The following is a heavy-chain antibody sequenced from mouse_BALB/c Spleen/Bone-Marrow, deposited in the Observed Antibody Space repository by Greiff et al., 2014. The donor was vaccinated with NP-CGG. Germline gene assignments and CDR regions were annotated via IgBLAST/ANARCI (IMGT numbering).Heavy chain of an antibody. Sequence: DVHLVESGGGLVQPGGSRKLSSAASGFTFSSFGMHWVRQAPEKGLEWVAYISSGSSPIFYADTVKGRFTISRDNPKNTLFLQMTSLRSEDTAMYYCTRGGNWEDFDYWGQGTTLTVSS. CDR2: ISSGSSPI. CDR3: TRGGNWEDFDY. V-gene: IGHV5-17*02. J-gene: IGHJ2*01. D-gene: IGHD4-1*01. CDR1: GFTFSSFG.